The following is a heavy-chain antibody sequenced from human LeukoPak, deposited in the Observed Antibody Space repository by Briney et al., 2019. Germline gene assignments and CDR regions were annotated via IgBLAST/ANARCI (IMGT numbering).Heavy chain of an antibody. V-gene: IGHV3-64*01. Sequence: PGGSLRLSCAGSGFAFSSYSIQWVRQAPGKGLESVSAITSNGGLTYYANSVRGRFTISRDNSKNTLYLQMGSLRAEDMAVYYCARVTAGAITSNYYYYHMDVRGQGTTVTVSS. CDR2: ITSNGGLT. J-gene: IGHJ6*02. CDR3: ARVTAGAITSNYYYYHMDV. D-gene: IGHD1-26*01. CDR1: GFAFSSYS.